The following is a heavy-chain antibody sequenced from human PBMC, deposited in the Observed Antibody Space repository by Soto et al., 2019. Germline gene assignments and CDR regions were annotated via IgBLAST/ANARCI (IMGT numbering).Heavy chain of an antibody. V-gene: IGHV5-10-1*01. CDR1: GYTFTSYW. Sequence: GESLKISCKGSGYTFTSYWITWVRQMPGRGLEWMGRIDPSDSSTNYSPSFQGHVTISTDKSISTAHLQWSSLKVSDTAMYYCAATGYTYGYHFDHWGQGTQVTVSS. CDR2: IDPSDSST. CDR3: AATGYTYGYHFDH. J-gene: IGHJ4*02. D-gene: IGHD5-18*01.